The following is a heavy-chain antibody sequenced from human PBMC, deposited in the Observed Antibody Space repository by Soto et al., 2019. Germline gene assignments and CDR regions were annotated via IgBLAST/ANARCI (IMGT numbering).Heavy chain of an antibody. D-gene: IGHD5-18*01. Sequence: ASVKVSCKASGYTFTSYGISWVRQAPGQGLEWMGWISAYNGNTNYAQKLQGRVTMTTDTSTSTAYMELRSLRSDDTAVYYCARKLYSYGYYYYYYGMDVWGQETTVTVSS. CDR1: GYTFTSYG. J-gene: IGHJ6*02. CDR2: ISAYNGNT. CDR3: ARKLYSYGYYYYYYGMDV. V-gene: IGHV1-18*04.